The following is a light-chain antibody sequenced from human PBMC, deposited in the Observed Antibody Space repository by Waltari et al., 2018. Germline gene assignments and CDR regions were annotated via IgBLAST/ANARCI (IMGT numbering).Light chain of an antibody. Sequence: DIQLTQSPSPLSASVGDRVTITCRASQGISSYLAWYQQKPGKAPKLLIYKASSLQSGVPSRFSGSGSGTEFTLTISSLQPEDFAVYYCQQRNSYPQTFGQGTKVEIK. CDR1: QGISSY. J-gene: IGKJ1*01. CDR2: KAS. CDR3: QQRNSYPQT. V-gene: IGKV1-9*01.